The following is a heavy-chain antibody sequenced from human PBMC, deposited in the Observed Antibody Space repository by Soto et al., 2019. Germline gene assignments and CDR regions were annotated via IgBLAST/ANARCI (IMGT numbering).Heavy chain of an antibody. CDR3: ASDRGAPTTGIPGVEY. CDR1: GFSFTDYY. V-gene: IGHV3-11*01. Sequence: QVQLVQSGGGLVQPGGSLRLSCAASGFSFTDYYMSWIRQAPGRGLEWVSYIRDNSSTIYYAESVKGRFTISKDNTKKSVQLQMDSLRADDTAVYYCASDRGAPTTGIPGVEYWGQGAMVTVSS. D-gene: IGHD1-1*01. J-gene: IGHJ4*02. CDR2: IRDNSSTI.